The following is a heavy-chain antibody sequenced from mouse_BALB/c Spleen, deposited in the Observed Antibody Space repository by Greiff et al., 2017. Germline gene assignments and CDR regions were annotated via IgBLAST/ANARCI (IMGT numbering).Heavy chain of an antibody. D-gene: IGHD2-2*01. J-gene: IGHJ3*01. Sequence: QVQLKESGPGLVQPSQSLSITCTVSGFSLTSYGVHWVRQSPGKGLEWLGVIWSGGSTDYNAAFISRLSISKDNSKSQVFFKMNSLQANDTAIYYCARKNGYDWFAYWGQGTLVTGSA. CDR3: ARKNGYDWFAY. V-gene: IGHV2-2*02. CDR1: GFSLTSYG. CDR2: IWSGGST.